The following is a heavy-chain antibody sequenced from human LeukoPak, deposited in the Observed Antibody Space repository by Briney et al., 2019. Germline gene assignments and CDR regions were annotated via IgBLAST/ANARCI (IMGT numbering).Heavy chain of an antibody. J-gene: IGHJ5*02. V-gene: IGHV4-59*12. CDR2: IYSSGST. Sequence: SSETLSLTCTVSGDSISNSYWSWIRQPSGKGLEWIGNIYSSGSTNYNPSLKSRVTISVDTSKNQFSLKLSSVTAADTAVYYCARGRGYCSSTSCYTVHWFDPWGQGTLVTVSS. D-gene: IGHD2-2*02. CDR1: GDSISNSY. CDR3: ARGRGYCSSTSCYTVHWFDP.